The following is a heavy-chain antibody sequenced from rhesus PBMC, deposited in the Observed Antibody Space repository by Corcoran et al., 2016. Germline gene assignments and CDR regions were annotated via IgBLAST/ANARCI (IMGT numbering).Heavy chain of an antibody. CDR2: VDPDDGEE. Sequence: EVQLVQSGAEVKKPGASVKISCKASGYTFTDYYLHWVRHAPGKGLEWMVRVDPDDGEERHEQKLQDTVTISEATSTDTAYMELSSLRSEDTAVYYCATERGIAGPADLYGLDSWGQGVVVTVSS. CDR3: ATERGIAGPADLYGLDS. V-gene: IGHV1-111*02. J-gene: IGHJ6*01. CDR1: GYTFTDYY. D-gene: IGHD1-1-1*01.